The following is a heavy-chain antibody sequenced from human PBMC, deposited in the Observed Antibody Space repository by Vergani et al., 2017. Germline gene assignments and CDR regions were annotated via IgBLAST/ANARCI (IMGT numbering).Heavy chain of an antibody. V-gene: IGHV3-23*01. CDR1: GFTFSSYA. CDR2: ISGSGGST. J-gene: IGHJ6*03. D-gene: IGHD3-10*01. Sequence: EVQVLESGGGLVQPGGSLRLSCAASGFTFSSYAMSWVRQAPGKGLEWVSAISGSGGSTYYADSVKGRFTISRDKSKNTLYLQMNSLRAEDTAVYYCAKSATYYYGSGSYPSDYYYMDVWGKGTTVTVSS. CDR3: AKSATYYYGSGSYPSDYYYMDV.